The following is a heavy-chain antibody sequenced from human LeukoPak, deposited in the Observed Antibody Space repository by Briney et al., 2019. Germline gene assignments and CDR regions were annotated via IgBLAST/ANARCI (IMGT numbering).Heavy chain of an antibody. CDR1: GFSFSSYV. CDR3: ARGRSAWATDAFDV. Sequence: GKSLRLSCVASGFSFSSYVMHWVRQAPGKGLEWLAATWHDGSNQYCADSMKGRCSISRDNSKNTLFLQMNSLKDEDTAVYYCARGRSAWATDAFDVWGQGTPVTVSS. D-gene: IGHD2-15*01. J-gene: IGHJ3*01. V-gene: IGHV3-33*01. CDR2: TWHDGSNQ.